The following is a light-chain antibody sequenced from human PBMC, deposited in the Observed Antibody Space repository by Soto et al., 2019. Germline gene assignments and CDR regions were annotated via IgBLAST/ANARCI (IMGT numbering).Light chain of an antibody. CDR1: QGISSY. CDR2: ASS. V-gene: IGKV1-9*01. CDR3: QQVNGYPLT. Sequence: DIQLNQSPSFLSASLGVRVTITCRASQGISSYLAWYQQKPGEAPTLLIYASSTLQSAVPSGFSGSGSGTKFTLTISSLEPEDLSTYYCQQVNGYPLTFVGVTKLETK. J-gene: IGKJ4*01.